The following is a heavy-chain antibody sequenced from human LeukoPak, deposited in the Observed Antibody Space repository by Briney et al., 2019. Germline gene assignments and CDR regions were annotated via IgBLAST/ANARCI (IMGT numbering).Heavy chain of an antibody. J-gene: IGHJ3*01. Sequence: ASVKVSCKASGYTFTSYAISWVRQAPGQGLESMGWISAHNGNTKYAQEFQGRVTMTTDTSTNTAYMELRSLTSDDTAVYYCARDTNFWSGYMGDAFDLWGQGTMVTVSS. D-gene: IGHD3-3*01. CDR3: ARDTNFWSGYMGDAFDL. CDR2: ISAHNGNT. CDR1: GYTFTSYA. V-gene: IGHV1-18*01.